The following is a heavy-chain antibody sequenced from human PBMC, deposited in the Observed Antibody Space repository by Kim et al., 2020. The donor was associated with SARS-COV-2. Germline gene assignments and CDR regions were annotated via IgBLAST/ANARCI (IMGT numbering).Heavy chain of an antibody. V-gene: IGHV1-8*01. Sequence: GYAQKFQGRVTMTRNTSISTAYMELSSLRSEDTAVYYCARGAAAGTRGDYWGQGTLVTVSS. J-gene: IGHJ4*02. D-gene: IGHD6-13*01. CDR3: ARGAAAGTRGDY.